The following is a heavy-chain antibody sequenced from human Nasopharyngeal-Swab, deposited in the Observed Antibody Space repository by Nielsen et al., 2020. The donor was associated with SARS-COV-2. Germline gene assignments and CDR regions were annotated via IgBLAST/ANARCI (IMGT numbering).Heavy chain of an antibody. J-gene: IGHJ4*02. V-gene: IGHV4-39*07. CDR3: ARVIVGADYFDY. CDR2: IYYSGST. Sequence: SETLSLTCTVSGGSISSSRYYWGWIRQPPGKGLEWIGSIYYSGSTYYNPSLKSRVTISVDTSKNQFSLKLSSVTAADTAVYYCARVIVGADYFDYWGQGTLVTVSS. CDR1: GGSISSSRYY. D-gene: IGHD1-26*01.